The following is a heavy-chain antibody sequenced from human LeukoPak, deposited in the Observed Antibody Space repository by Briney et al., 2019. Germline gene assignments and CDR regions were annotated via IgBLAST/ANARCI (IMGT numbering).Heavy chain of an antibody. V-gene: IGHV1-18*01. Sequence: ASVKVSCKASGYTFTSYGISWVRQAPGQGLEWMGWISAYNGNTNYAQKLQGRVTMTPDTSTSTAYMELRSLRSDDTAVYYCARRLNTYYYDSSGYNWFDPWGQGTLVTVSS. D-gene: IGHD3-22*01. CDR1: GYTFTSYG. CDR2: ISAYNGNT. CDR3: ARRLNTYYYDSSGYNWFDP. J-gene: IGHJ5*02.